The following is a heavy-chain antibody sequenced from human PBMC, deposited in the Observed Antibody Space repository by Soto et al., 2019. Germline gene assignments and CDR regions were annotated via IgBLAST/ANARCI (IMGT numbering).Heavy chain of an antibody. CDR2: ISSTSSYI. Sequence: VQLVESGGGLVKPGGSLRLSCAASGFTFSSYSMNWVRQAPGKGLEWVSSISSTSSYIYYEDSVKGRFTISRDNAKNSLYLQMNSLRAEDTAVYYCARELKWSAYASGYWGQGTLVTVSS. D-gene: IGHD3-3*01. CDR1: GFTFSSYS. J-gene: IGHJ4*02. CDR3: ARELKWSAYASGY. V-gene: IGHV3-21*01.